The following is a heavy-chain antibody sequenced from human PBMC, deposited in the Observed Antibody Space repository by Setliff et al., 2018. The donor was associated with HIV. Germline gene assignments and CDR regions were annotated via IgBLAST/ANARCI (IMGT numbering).Heavy chain of an antibody. CDR2: IYTSGP. CDR1: GGSISSHC. CDR3: ARASSDIPGVDSNYFDD. J-gene: IGHJ4*02. V-gene: IGHV4-4*07. D-gene: IGHD2-2*01. Sequence: SETLSLTCTVSGGSISSHCWSWIRQPAGKGLEWIGRIYTSGPRYNPSLENRVTISVDTSKSQFFLMLSSVTAADTAVYYCARASSDIPGVDSNYFDDWGQGTLVTVSS.